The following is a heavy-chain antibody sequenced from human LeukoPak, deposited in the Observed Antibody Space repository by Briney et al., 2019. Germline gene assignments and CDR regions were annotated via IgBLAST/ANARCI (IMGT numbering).Heavy chain of an antibody. J-gene: IGHJ6*02. Sequence: SETLSLTCAVSGGSISSSNWWSWVRQPPGKGLEWIGEIYHSGSTNYNPSLKSRVTISVDKSKNQFSLKLSSVTAADTAVYYCARLGLRITMVRGVIITNYYYGMDVWGQGTTVTVSS. CDR1: GGSISSSNW. D-gene: IGHD3-10*01. CDR2: IYHSGST. V-gene: IGHV4-4*02. CDR3: ARLGLRITMVRGVIITNYYYGMDV.